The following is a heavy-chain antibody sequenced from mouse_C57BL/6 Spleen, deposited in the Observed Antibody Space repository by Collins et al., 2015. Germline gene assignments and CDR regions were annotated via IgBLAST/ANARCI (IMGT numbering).Heavy chain of an antibody. D-gene: IGHD6-1*01. CDR1: GYTFTTYW. CDR2: IYPGSGTS. J-gene: IGHJ1*03. V-gene: IGHV1-55*01. Sequence: QVQLQQPGAELVKPGASVKMSCKASGYTFTTYWITWVKQRPGQGLEWIGDIYPGSGTSNYNEKFRDKAILTVDTSSRTAFMQLSSLTSEDSAVYYCTRGSWNFDVVGHRDHGHRLL. CDR3: TRGSWNFDV.